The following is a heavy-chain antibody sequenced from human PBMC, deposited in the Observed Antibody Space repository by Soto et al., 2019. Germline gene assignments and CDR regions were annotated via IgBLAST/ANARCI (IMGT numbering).Heavy chain of an antibody. J-gene: IGHJ4*02. CDR3: VRPKAGAAAGPFEY. CDR2: ISAYNGNT. D-gene: IGHD6-13*01. Sequence: ASVKVSCKASGYTFTSYGISWVRQAPGQGLEWMGWISAYNGNTNYAQKLQGRVTMTTDTSITTAYLQWNSLKASDTAVFYCVRPKAGAAAGPFEYWGRGTLVTVSS. CDR1: GYTFTSYG. V-gene: IGHV1-18*01.